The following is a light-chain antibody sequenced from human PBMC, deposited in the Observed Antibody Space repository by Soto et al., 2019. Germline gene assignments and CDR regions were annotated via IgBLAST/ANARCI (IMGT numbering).Light chain of an antibody. Sequence: QTVVTQEPSFSVSPGRTVTLTCGLSSGSVSTSYYPSWYQQTPGQAPRTLIYSTNTRSSGVPDRLSGSILGNKAALTITGAQADDEADYYCALYMGSGIWVFGGGTKLTVL. J-gene: IGLJ3*02. CDR1: SGSVSTSYY. CDR2: STN. CDR3: ALYMGSGIWV. V-gene: IGLV8-61*01.